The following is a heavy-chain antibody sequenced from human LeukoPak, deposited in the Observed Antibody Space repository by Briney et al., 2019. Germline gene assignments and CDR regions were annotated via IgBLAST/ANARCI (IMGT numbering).Heavy chain of an antibody. Sequence: SGPTLVKPTQTLTLTCTFSGFSLSTSGVGVAWIRRPPGKALEWLALIYWDDDKRYSPSLKSRLTLTKDTSKNQVVLTMTDMDPVDTATYCCAHSRVYYYGSGSYFPKTLDYWGQGTLVTVSS. J-gene: IGHJ4*02. CDR3: AHSRVYYYGSGSYFPKTLDY. D-gene: IGHD3-10*01. CDR2: IYWDDDK. CDR1: GFSLSTSGVG. V-gene: IGHV2-5*02.